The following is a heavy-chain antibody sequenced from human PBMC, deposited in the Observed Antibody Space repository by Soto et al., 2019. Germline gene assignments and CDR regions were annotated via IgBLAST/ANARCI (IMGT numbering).Heavy chain of an antibody. V-gene: IGHV4-31*03. D-gene: IGHD3-16*01. Sequence: QVQLQESGPGVVKPSQTLSLTCTVSGGSISSGGYYWSWIRQHSGKGLEWIGYIYYSGSTYYNQSLKSRVTISVDTSKTQFSLKLSSVTDADTAVYYCARAYSTGFPGWFDPWGQATLVTVSS. J-gene: IGHJ5*02. CDR3: ARAYSTGFPGWFDP. CDR2: IYYSGST. CDR1: GGSISSGGYY.